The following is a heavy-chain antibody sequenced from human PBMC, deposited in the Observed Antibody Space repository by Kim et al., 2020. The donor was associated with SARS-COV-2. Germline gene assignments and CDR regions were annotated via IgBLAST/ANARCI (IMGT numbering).Heavy chain of an antibody. D-gene: IGHD4-17*01. CDR3: ASSTVVTENPFDY. V-gene: IGHV4-59*01. Sequence: YNPYLKSRVTISVDTSKNQFSLKLSSVTAADTAVYYCASSTVVTENPFDYWGQGTLVTVSS. J-gene: IGHJ4*02.